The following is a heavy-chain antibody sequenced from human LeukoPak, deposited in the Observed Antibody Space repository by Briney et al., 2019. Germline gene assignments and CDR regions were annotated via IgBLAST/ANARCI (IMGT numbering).Heavy chain of an antibody. V-gene: IGHV4-30-4*08. CDR2: IYYSGST. J-gene: IGHJ6*03. CDR3: ARTKGNYYYMDV. Sequence: SETLSLTCTVSGGTINSGEHYWSWIRQPPGKGLEWIGYIYYSGSTYYNPSLKSRVTISIDTSKNQFSLKLSSVTAADTAVYYCARTKGNYYYMDVWGKGTTVTVSS. D-gene: IGHD2-8*01. CDR1: GGTINSGEHY.